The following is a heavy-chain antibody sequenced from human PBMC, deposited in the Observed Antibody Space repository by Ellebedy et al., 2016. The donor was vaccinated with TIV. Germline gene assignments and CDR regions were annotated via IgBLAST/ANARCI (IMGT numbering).Heavy chain of an antibody. J-gene: IGHJ4*02. Sequence: GGSLRLSXAASGFSFDYYFMSWIRQAPGKGLEWISHISTSGSLRYYADSVKGRFTISRDNSKNTLYLQMNSLRAEDTAVYYCAKDLFRGLLLYSFDYWGQGTLVTVSS. CDR1: GFSFDYYF. V-gene: IGHV3-11*04. CDR3: AKDLFRGLLLYSFDY. CDR2: ISTSGSLR. D-gene: IGHD2-15*01.